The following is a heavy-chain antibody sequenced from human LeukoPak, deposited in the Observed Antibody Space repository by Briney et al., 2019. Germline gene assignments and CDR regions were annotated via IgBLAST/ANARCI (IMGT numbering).Heavy chain of an antibody. CDR2: IRSKAYGGTT. D-gene: IGHD2-15*01. J-gene: IGHJ4*02. V-gene: IGHV3-49*03. Sequence: GGSLRLSCTASGFTFGDYAMSWFRQAPGKGLEWVGFIRSKAYGGTTEYAASVKGRFTISRDDSKSTAYLQMNSLKTEDTAVYYCTRSLKVPGRYCSGGSCYSGRDYWGQGTLVTVSS. CDR3: TRSLKVPGRYCSGGSCYSGRDY. CDR1: GFTFGDYA.